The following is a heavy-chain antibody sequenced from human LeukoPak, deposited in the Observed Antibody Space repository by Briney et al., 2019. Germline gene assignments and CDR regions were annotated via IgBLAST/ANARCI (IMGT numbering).Heavy chain of an antibody. CDR1: GYTFTNYN. Sequence: ASVKVSCKASGYTFTNYNIHWVRQASGHGLEWTGGMNPNSGNTDSTQKFQGKLSMTRDTSVSTAYMELTSLRSDDTAVYYCARRVADHFDYWGQGTLVTVSS. CDR2: MNPNSGNT. V-gene: IGHV1-8*01. CDR3: ARRVADHFDY. D-gene: IGHD6-19*01. J-gene: IGHJ4*02.